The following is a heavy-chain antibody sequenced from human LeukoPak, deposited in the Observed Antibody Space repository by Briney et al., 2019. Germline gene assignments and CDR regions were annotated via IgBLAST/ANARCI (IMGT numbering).Heavy chain of an antibody. CDR2: ISDSGNT. CDR3: AKAPVTTCRGAYCYPFDY. Sequence: HPGGSLRLSCVASGFTFSDYYMSWVRQAPGKGLEWVSAISDSGNTYHADSVKGRFTISRDSSKNTLFLQMNRLRPEDAAVYYCAKAPVTTCRGAYCYPFDYWGQGTLVTVSS. V-gene: IGHV3-23*01. D-gene: IGHD2-21*01. CDR1: GFTFSDYY. J-gene: IGHJ4*02.